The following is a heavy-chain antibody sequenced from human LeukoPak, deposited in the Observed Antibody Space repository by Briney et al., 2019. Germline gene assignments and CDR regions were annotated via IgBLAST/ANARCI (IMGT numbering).Heavy chain of an antibody. D-gene: IGHD5-18*01. J-gene: IGHJ4*02. CDR1: GFTFSSYA. CDR2: ISYDGSNK. Sequence: PGGSLRLSCAASGFTFSSYAMHWVRQAPGKGLEWVAVISYDGSNKYYADSVKGRFTISRDNSKNTLYLQMNSLRAEDTAVYYCAKEDQEDTAMVNGYWGQGTLVTVSS. CDR3: AKEDQEDTAMVNGY. V-gene: IGHV3-30*04.